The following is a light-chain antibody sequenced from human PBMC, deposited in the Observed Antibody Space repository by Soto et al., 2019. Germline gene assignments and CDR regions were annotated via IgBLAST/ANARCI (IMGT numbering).Light chain of an antibody. CDR1: SSDVGGYNY. V-gene: IGLV2-14*01. CDR3: SSYTSSSTPYV. CDR2: EVS. Sequence: QSALTQPASVSGSTGQSITISCTGTSSDVGGYNYVSWYQQDPGKAPKLMIYEVSNRPSGVSNRFSGSKSGNTASLTISGLQAEDEADYYCSSYTSSSTPYVFGTGTKLTVL. J-gene: IGLJ1*01.